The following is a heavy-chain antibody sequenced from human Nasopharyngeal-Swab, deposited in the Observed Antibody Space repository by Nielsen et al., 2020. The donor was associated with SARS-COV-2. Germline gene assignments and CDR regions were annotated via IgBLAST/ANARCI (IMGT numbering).Heavy chain of an antibody. J-gene: IGHJ4*02. CDR3: SRSGYSNSDIDY. D-gene: IGHD6-6*01. CDR1: GGTFSSYA. CDR2: IIPIFGTA. Sequence: SVKVSCKASGGTFSSYAISWVRQAPGQGLEWMGGIIPIFGTADYAQKFQDRVTITADESTSTAYMELSSLRSEDTAVYYCSRSGYSNSDIDYWGQGTLVTVSS. V-gene: IGHV1-69*13.